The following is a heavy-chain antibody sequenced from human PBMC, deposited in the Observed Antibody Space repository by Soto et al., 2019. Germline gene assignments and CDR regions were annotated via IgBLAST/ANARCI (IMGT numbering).Heavy chain of an antibody. CDR1: GFTFTSSA. V-gene: IGHV1-58*01. CDR3: AAEDPLKSEHDAFDI. CDR2: IVVGSGNT. Sequence: SVRVSCKASGFTFTSSAVQWVRQARGQRLEWIGWIVVGSGNTNYAQKFQERVTITRDMSTSTAYMELSSLRSEDTAVYYCAAEDPLKSEHDAFDIWGQGTMVTVSS. D-gene: IGHD1-26*01. J-gene: IGHJ3*02.